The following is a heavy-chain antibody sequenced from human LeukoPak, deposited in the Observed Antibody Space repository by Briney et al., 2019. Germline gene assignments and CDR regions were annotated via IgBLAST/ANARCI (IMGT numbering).Heavy chain of an antibody. V-gene: IGHV3-23*01. D-gene: IGHD4/OR15-4a*01. CDR3: ARDLHDYVAMDV. Sequence: PGGSLRLSCEPSGFTFSANAMTWVRQAPGKGLEWVSSIGSDNKPHYSESVKGRFAISRDNSKSMLFLQLNSLRDEDTDLYYCARDLHDYVAMDVWGQGTTVTVSS. CDR2: IGSDNKP. J-gene: IGHJ6*02. CDR1: GFTFSANA.